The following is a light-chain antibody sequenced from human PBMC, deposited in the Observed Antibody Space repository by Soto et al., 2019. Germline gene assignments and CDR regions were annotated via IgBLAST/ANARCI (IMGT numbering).Light chain of an antibody. CDR1: QSVSSN. CDR2: GAS. CDR3: QQYNNWPPIT. J-gene: IGKJ5*01. Sequence: IVKTQAPNTLSVSSGEKATPSCMASQSVSSNLAWYQQKPGQAPRLLIYGASIRATGIPDRFSGSGSGTDFTLTISRLEPEDFAVYYCQQYNNWPPITFGQGTRLEIK. V-gene: IGKV3D-15*01.